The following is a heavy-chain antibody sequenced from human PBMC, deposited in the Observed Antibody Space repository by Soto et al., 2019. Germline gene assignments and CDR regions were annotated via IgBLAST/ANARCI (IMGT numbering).Heavy chain of an antibody. V-gene: IGHV3-7*01. CDR1: GFTLSSYW. J-gene: IGHJ6*03. CDR3: ARVDAVTTYYYYYMDV. D-gene: IGHD4-17*01. Sequence: GGSLRLSCAASGFTLSSYWMTWVRQAPGKGLEWVANIKQDGSEKYYVDSVKGRFTISRDNAKNSLYLQMNSLRAEDAAVYYCARVDAVTTYYYYYMDVWGKGTSVTVSS. CDR2: IKQDGSEK.